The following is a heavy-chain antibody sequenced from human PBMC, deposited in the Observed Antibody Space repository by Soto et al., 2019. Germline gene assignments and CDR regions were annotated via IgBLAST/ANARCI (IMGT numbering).Heavy chain of an antibody. D-gene: IGHD3-10*01. V-gene: IGHV4-59*11. J-gene: IGHJ4*02. Sequence: QVQLQESGPGLVKPSETLSLTCTVSGASLSHHYWSWVRQPPGRGLEWVGHIYYSGTTNYNPSLKSRVNISLDTSKNQFSLNLTSVTAADTAVYYCARDRSAPGDTGGFYFDYWGQGILVTVSS. CDR1: GASLSHHY. CDR3: ARDRSAPGDTGGFYFDY. CDR2: IYYSGTT.